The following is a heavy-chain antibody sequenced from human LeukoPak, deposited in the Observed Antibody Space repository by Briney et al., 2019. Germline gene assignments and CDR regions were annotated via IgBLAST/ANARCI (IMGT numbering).Heavy chain of an antibody. CDR1: GFTFSNTW. J-gene: IGHJ4*02. Sequence: GGSLRLSCVDSGFTFSNTWMSWGRQAPGKGLEWVGRLKTKAAGETTDYAAPVRGRFTISRDDSKNTLYLQMNSLKTEDTAVYYCSSERYCGGVSCLMYWGQGTLVTVAS. CDR3: SSERYCGGVSCLMY. CDR2: LKTKAAGETT. D-gene: IGHD2-21*01. V-gene: IGHV3-15*01.